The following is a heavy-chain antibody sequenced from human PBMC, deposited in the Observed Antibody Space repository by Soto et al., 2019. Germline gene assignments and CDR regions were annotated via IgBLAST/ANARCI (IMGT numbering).Heavy chain of an antibody. J-gene: IGHJ5*02. Sequence: PSQTLSLTCSFSGDSSSTSTYSWSWIPKPPGKALEWVGFIYLSGVTSYTPSLKSGVSISLDTSNNPCSLRLRSVTAADTAVYYCAGMPYTSGLRFDPWGPGTLVTVSS. CDR2: IYLSGVT. D-gene: IGHD6-19*01. CDR1: GDSSSTSTYS. CDR3: AGMPYTSGLRFDP. V-gene: IGHV4-30-2*01.